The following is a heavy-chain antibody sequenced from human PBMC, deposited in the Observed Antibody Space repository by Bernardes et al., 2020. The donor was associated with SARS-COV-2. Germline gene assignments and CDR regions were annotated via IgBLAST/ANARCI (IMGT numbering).Heavy chain of an antibody. J-gene: IGHJ3*02. Sequence: GESLKISCKASGYTFTNYWIGWVRQMPGKGLEWMGIIYPGDSDTRYSPSFQGQVTISADKSMDPVDTATYYCAHPSRYYYDTDGYYSPDAFDIWGQGTMVAVSS. D-gene: IGHD3-22*01. CDR2: IYPGDSDT. CDR3: DGYYSPDAFDI. V-gene: IGHV5-51*01. CDR1: GYTFTNYW.